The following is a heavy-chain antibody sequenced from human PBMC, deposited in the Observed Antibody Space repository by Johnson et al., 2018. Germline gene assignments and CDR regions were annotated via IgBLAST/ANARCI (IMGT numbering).Heavy chain of an antibody. V-gene: IGHV4-34*01. CDR2: INHRGRT. CDR1: GGSFSGYY. D-gene: IGHD3-3*01. Sequence: QVQLQQWGAGLLKPSETLSLTCGVYGGSFSGYYWSWIRQPPGKGLEWIGEINHRGRTNYNPSLKSRVTISVDTSKNQFSLKLSSVTAADTAVYYFARDFPFWSGSSDAFDIWGQGTMVTVSS. CDR3: ARDFPFWSGSSDAFDI. J-gene: IGHJ3*02.